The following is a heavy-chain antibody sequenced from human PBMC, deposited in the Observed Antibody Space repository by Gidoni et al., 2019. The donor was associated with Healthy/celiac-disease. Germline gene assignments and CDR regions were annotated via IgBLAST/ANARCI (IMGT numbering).Heavy chain of an antibody. CDR3: ARATVPTTIMIGEGHMDV. Sequence: EVQLAVSGGGLFQPGASLRLSCAASSFTLITYWMSWVSQAPGKGLEWVAKIKQEESEKYYVDSVKGRFTISRDNAKNSVYLKMNSLKAEDTAVYYCARATVPTTIMIGEGHMDVWGQGTTVTVSS. CDR1: SFTLITYW. J-gene: IGHJ6*02. V-gene: IGHV3-7*03. D-gene: IGHD3-16*01. CDR2: IKQEESEK.